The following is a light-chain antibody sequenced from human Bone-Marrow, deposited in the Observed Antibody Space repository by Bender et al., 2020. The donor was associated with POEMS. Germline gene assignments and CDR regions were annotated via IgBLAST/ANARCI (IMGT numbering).Light chain of an antibody. V-gene: IGLV2-11*01. CDR1: SSNIGDYYF. J-gene: IGLJ3*02. Sequence: QSALTQPRSVSGSPGQSVTISCTGSSSNIGDYYFVSWYQNHPGKAPKLIIYEVTKRPSGVPDRFSGSKSGNTASLTVSGLQAEDEADYYCSSYSSINTVVFGGGTKVTVL. CDR3: SSYSSINTVV. CDR2: EVT.